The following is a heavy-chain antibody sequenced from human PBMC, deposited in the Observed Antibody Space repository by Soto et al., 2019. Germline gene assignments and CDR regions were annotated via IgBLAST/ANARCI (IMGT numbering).Heavy chain of an antibody. CDR2: IYHSGGT. V-gene: IGHV4-30-2*01. CDR3: ARDSRSGYYLDY. J-gene: IGHJ4*02. D-gene: IGHD3-22*01. CDR1: GGSISSGGYS. Sequence: QLQLQESGSGLVKPSQTLSLTCAVSGGSISSGGYSWNWIRQPPGKGLEWIGYIYHSGGTDYNPSLKRRGTITVDSSNNQFSLKLSSVTAADTAVYYCARDSRSGYYLDYWGQGTLVTVSS.